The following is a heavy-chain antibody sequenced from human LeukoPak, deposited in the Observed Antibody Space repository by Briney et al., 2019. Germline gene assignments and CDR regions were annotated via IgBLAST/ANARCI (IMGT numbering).Heavy chain of an antibody. CDR3: ARLDYGAFDF. V-gene: IGHV3-23*01. CDR1: GFTFSSSA. J-gene: IGHJ4*02. CDR2: ISASGGST. D-gene: IGHD4-17*01. Sequence: GGSLRLSCAASGFTFSSSAMSWVRLVPGEGLEWVSGISASGGSTCYADSVRGRFTISRDNSKNTLYVQMNSLRDEDAAVYCCARLDYGAFDFWGQGTLVTVSS.